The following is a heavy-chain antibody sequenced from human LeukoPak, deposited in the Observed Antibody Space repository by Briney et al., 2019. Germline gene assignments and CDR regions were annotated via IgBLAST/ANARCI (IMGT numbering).Heavy chain of an antibody. Sequence: SQTLSLTCAVYGGSFSGYYWSWIRPPPGEGLEWIGEIKHSGSTNYNPSLKSRVTISVDTSKNQFSLKLSSVTAADTAVYYCARGSNGSGSHFDYWGQGTLVTVSS. D-gene: IGHD6-19*01. CDR2: IKHSGST. CDR3: ARGSNGSGSHFDY. J-gene: IGHJ4*02. V-gene: IGHV4-34*01. CDR1: GGSFSGYY.